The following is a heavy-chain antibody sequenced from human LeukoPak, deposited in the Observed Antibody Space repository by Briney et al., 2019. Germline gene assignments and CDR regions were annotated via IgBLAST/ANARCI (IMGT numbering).Heavy chain of an antibody. D-gene: IGHD2-15*01. CDR3: ARHPFATPFDY. CDR1: GGSISDNY. CDR2: AYYSGHT. Sequence: SETLSLTCTVSGGSISDNYWSWIRQPPGKGLEWIGYAYYSGHTNYNSSLKSRVTISLDTSKSRFSLRLSSVTAADTAVYFCARHPFATPFDYWGPGTLVTVSS. J-gene: IGHJ4*02. V-gene: IGHV4-59*08.